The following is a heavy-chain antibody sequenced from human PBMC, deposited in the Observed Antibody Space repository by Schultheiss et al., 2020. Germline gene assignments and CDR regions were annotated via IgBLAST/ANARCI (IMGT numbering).Heavy chain of an antibody. CDR3: ARDNYYDSSGYPEGGGMDV. CDR1: GFTFSSYA. D-gene: IGHD3-22*01. V-gene: IGHV3-23*01. Sequence: GGSLRLSCAASGFTFSSYAMTWVRQAPGEGLEWVSSTSAGGDSTYYADSVKGRFIFSRDNSKNTLYLQMNSLRAEDTAVYYCARDNYYDSSGYPEGGGMDVWGQGTTVTVSS. CDR2: TSAGGDST. J-gene: IGHJ6*02.